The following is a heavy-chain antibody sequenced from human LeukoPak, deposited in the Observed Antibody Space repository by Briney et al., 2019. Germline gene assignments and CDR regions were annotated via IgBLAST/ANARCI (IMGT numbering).Heavy chain of an antibody. Sequence: GGSLRLSCAASGFTFSSYAMSWVRQAPGKGLEWVSAISGSGGSTYYADSVKGRFTISRDNSKNTLYLQMNSLRAEDTAVYYCAKADRRYSSGHDAFGIWGQGTMVTVSS. CDR1: GFTFSSYA. J-gene: IGHJ3*02. D-gene: IGHD6-19*01. CDR3: AKADRRYSSGHDAFGI. V-gene: IGHV3-23*01. CDR2: ISGSGGST.